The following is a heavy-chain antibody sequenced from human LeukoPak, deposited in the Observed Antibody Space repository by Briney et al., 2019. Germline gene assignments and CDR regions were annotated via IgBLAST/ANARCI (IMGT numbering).Heavy chain of an antibody. J-gene: IGHJ5*02. CDR2: INPNSGGT. CDR3: AAPGYCSGGSCYPNWFDP. D-gene: IGHD2-15*01. V-gene: IGHV1-2*06. CDR1: GYTFTGYY. Sequence: GASVKVSCKASGYTFTGYYMHWVRQAPGQGLEWMGRINPNSGGTNYAQKFQGRGTMTRDTSISTAYMELSRLRSDDTAVYYCAAPGYCSGGSCYPNWFDPWGQGTLVTVSS.